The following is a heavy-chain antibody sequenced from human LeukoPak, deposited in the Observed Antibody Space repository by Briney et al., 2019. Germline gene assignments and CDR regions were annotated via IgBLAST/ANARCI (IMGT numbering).Heavy chain of an antibody. V-gene: IGHV4-59*01. Sequence: SETLSLTCTVSGGSISNYYWSWIRQPPGKGLEWIGYIYYSGTTNYNPSLKSRVTISVDTSKDHFSPKLSSVTAVDTAVYFCARSSSSTLWWFDPWGQGILVTVSS. CDR2: IYYSGTT. CDR1: GGSISNYY. CDR3: ARSSSSTLWWFDP. D-gene: IGHD6-13*01. J-gene: IGHJ5*02.